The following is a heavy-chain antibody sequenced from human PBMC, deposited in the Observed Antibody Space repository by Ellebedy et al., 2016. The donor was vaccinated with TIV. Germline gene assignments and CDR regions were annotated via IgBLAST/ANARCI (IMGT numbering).Heavy chain of an antibody. CDR3: ARGYYYYDSEYYFDY. Sequence: AASVKVSCKASGYTFTSYYMHWVRQAPGQGLEWMGWINPNSGGTNYAQKFQGRVTMTRDTSISTAYMELSRLRSDDTAVYYCARGYYYYDSEYYFDYWGQGTLVTVSS. J-gene: IGHJ4*02. CDR1: GYTFTSYY. V-gene: IGHV1-2*02. CDR2: INPNSGGT. D-gene: IGHD3-22*01.